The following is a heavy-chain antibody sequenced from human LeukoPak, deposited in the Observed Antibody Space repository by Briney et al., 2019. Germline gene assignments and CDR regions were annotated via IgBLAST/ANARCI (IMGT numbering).Heavy chain of an antibody. CDR2: INPNSGGT. CDR1: GYTFTGYY. V-gene: IGHV1-2*02. J-gene: IGHJ4*02. Sequence: ASVKVSFKASGYTFTGYYMHWVRQAPGQGLEWMGWINPNSGGTNYAQKFQGRVTMTRDTSISTAYMELSRLRSDDTAVYYCARGRPYYYDSSGYYYFDYWGQGTLVTVSS. D-gene: IGHD3-22*01. CDR3: ARGRPYYYDSSGYYYFDY.